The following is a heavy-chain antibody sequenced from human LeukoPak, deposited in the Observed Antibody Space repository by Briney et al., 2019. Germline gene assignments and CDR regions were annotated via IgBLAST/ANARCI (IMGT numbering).Heavy chain of an antibody. D-gene: IGHD3-22*01. CDR2: IYYSGTT. CDR1: GGSISSGGYF. Sequence: SPSETLSLTCTVSGGSISSGGYFWNWIRQHPGKGLEWIGYIYYSGTTYYNPSLKSRVSILLDTSKNQVSLKLISVTAADTAVYYCARGGSSGVLPERMDHWGQGALVTVSS. J-gene: IGHJ4*02. V-gene: IGHV4-31*03. CDR3: ARGGSSGVLPERMDH.